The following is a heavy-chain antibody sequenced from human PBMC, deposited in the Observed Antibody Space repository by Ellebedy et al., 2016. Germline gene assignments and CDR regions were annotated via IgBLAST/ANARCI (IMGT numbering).Heavy chain of an antibody. J-gene: IGHJ2*01. Sequence: GESLKISCAASGFTFRRHNMNWVRQAPGKGLEWVSFISSSSITIDYADSVRGRFTISRDNARDSLFLEMTTLSADDTAVYYCVRVGDVLTEDFDVWGRGTLVTVSS. V-gene: IGHV3-48*01. CDR2: ISSSSITI. CDR3: VRVGDVLTEDFDV. CDR1: GFTFRRHN. D-gene: IGHD3-9*01.